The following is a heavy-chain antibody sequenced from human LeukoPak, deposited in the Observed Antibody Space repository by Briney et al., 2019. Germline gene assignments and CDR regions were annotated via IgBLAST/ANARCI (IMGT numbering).Heavy chain of an antibody. D-gene: IGHD2-2*01. CDR1: GYVFASHW. CDR3: AKDDPHQRFDN. CDR2: IKPDSDAT. V-gene: IGHV1-2*02. J-gene: IGHJ4*02. Sequence: GASVKVSCKASGYVFASHWLHWVRQAPGQGLEWVGYIKPDSDATDLAQRFQGRVTLTRDTSISTAYLELNGLTADDTAVYFFAKDDPHQRFDNWGQGTLVTVSS.